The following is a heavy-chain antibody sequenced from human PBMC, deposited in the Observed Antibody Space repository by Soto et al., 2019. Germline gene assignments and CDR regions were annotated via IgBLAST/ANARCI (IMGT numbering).Heavy chain of an antibody. CDR1: GGSFSGYL. J-gene: IGHJ4*02. Sequence: SEILSLTCAVYGGSFSGYLWCWIRLSPGKGLEWIGEIDHSGSTNYTPSLKSRVTISVDTSKNPFSLKLSSVTAADTAVYYCARGPASSTGRVTSGTFDYWGQGTLVTVSS. CDR3: ARGPASSTGRVTSGTFDY. V-gene: IGHV4-34*01. D-gene: IGHD2-8*02. CDR2: IDHSGST.